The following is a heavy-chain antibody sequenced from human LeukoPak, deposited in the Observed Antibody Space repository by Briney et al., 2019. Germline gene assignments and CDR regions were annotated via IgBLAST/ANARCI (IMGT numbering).Heavy chain of an antibody. CDR2: ISTYNGNT. J-gene: IGHJ4*02. D-gene: IGHD7-27*01. CDR3: ARDYRTGFDY. CDR1: GYTFTSYG. Sequence: ASVKVSCKASGYTFTSYGISWVRQAPGQGLEWLGWISTYNGNTHYAQKLQGRVTMTTDTSTTTAYMELRSLRSDDAAVYYCARDYRTGFDYWGQGTLVTVSS. V-gene: IGHV1-18*01.